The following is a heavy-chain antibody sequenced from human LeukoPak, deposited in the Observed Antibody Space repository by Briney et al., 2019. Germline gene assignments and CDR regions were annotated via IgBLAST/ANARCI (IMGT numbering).Heavy chain of an antibody. D-gene: IGHD3-22*01. J-gene: IGHJ3*02. CDR1: GFTVSGIH. V-gene: IGHV3-53*01. CDR3: ARGGRGSAAVVAPRSFDI. Sequence: GGSLRLSCAASGFTVSGIHMVWVRQAPGKGLEWVSVTYTGGNSYYADSVKGRFIISRDISKNTLYLQMNSLRAEDSALYYCARGGRGSAAVVAPRSFDIWGQGTMVTVSS. CDR2: TYTGGNS.